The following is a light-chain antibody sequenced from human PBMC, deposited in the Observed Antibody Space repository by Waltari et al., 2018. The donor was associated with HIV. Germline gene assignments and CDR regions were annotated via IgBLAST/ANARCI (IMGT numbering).Light chain of an antibody. V-gene: IGLV2-23*02. CDR2: EVS. CDR3: CSYAGSSTYV. Sequence: QSALTQPASVSGSPGQSITISCTGPSSDLGGYKYVSWYQQQPGKAPKLMISEVSNRPSGVSNRFSGSKSGNTASLTISGLQAEDEADYYCCSYAGSSTYVFGTGTKVTVL. J-gene: IGLJ1*01. CDR1: SSDLGGYKY.